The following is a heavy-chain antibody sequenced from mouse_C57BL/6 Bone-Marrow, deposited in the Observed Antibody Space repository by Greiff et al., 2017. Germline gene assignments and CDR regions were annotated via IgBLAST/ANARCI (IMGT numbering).Heavy chain of an antibody. J-gene: IGHJ3*01. D-gene: IGHD2-3*01. Sequence: QVHVKQSGAELARPGASVKLSCKASGYTFTSYGISWVKQRTGKGLAWLGEIYPRSGNTYYNEKFKGKATLTADKSSSTAYMGLRSLTSEDAAGYFCARGWFLFAYWGQGTLVTVSA. V-gene: IGHV1-81*01. CDR1: GYTFTSYG. CDR2: IYPRSGNT. CDR3: ARGWFLFAY.